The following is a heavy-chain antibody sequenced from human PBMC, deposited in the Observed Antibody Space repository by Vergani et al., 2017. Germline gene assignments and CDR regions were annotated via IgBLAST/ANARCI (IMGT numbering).Heavy chain of an antibody. CDR2: ISGSGGST. V-gene: IGHV3-23*01. J-gene: IGHJ5*02. CDR3: AKDSRSGSYRHWFDR. CDR1: GFTFSSYA. D-gene: IGHD3-10*01. Sequence: EVQLLESGGGLVQPGGSLRLSCAASGFTFSSYAMSWVRQAPGKGLEWVSAISGSGGSTYYADSVKGRFTISRDTSKNTLYLQMNSLRAEDTAVYYCAKDSRSGSYRHWFDRWGQGTLVTVSS.